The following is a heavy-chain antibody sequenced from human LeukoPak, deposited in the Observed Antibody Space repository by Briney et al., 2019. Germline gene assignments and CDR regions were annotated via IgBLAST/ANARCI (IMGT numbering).Heavy chain of an antibody. V-gene: IGHV1-69*05. D-gene: IGHD5-18*01. J-gene: IGHJ4*02. CDR3: ASPVSYGHGFDY. CDR1: GGTFSSYA. CDR2: IIPIFGTA. Sequence: ASVKVSCKASGGTFSSYAISWVRQAPGQGLEWMGGIIPIFGTANYAQKFQGRVTITTDESTSTAYMELSSLRSEDTAVYYCASPVSYGHGFDYWGQGTLVTVSS.